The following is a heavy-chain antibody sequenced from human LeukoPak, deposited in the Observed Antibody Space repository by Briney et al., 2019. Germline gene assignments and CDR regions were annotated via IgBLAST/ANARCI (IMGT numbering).Heavy chain of an antibody. J-gene: IGHJ3*01. V-gene: IGHV4-59*08. CDR3: ARLRYDSSAWTFDV. CDR2: IYYSGST. CDR1: GGSISSYY. D-gene: IGHD3-22*01. Sequence: PSETLSLTCTVSGGSISSYYWSWIRQPPGKGLEWIGYIYYSGSTNYNPSLKSRVTISVDTSKNQFSLKLSSVTAADTAVYYCARLRYDSSAWTFDVWGQGTMVTVSS.